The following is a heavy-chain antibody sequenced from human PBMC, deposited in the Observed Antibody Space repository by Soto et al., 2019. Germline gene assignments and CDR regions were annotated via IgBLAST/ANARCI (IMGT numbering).Heavy chain of an antibody. CDR2: ISGSGATT. CDR3: AKLRYFDWSAYNWFEY. V-gene: IGHV3-23*01. D-gene: IGHD3-9*01. Sequence: GGSLRLSCAASGFTFSSYAMTWVRQAPGKGLERVSGISGSGATTSYADSVKGRFTVSRDNSKNTLYLQMNSLRVEDTAVYHCAKLRYFDWSAYNWFEYWGQGTPVTVSS. CDR1: GFTFSSYA. J-gene: IGHJ5*01.